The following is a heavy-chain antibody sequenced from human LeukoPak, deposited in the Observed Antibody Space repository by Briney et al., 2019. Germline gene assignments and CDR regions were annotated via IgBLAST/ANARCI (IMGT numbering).Heavy chain of an antibody. CDR2: IYYSGST. CDR3: ARGPTVVPAANGWFDP. D-gene: IGHD2-2*01. J-gene: IGHJ5*02. CDR1: GGSISSYY. V-gene: IGHV4-59*01. Sequence: SETLSLTCTVSGGSISSYYWSWIRQPPGKGLEWLGYIYYSGSTNYNPSLKSRVTISVDTSKNQFSLKLSSLTAADTAVYYCARGPTVVPAANGWFDPWGQGTLVTVSS.